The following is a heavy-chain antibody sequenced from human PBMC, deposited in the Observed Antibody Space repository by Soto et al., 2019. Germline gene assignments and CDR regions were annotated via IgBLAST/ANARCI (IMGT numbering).Heavy chain of an antibody. CDR1: GFTFSNAW. V-gene: IGHV3-15*01. CDR3: TTDKGSVAALQDY. J-gene: IGHJ4*02. Sequence: GGSLRLSCAASGFTFSNAWMSWVRQAPGKGLEWVGRIKSKTDGGTTDYAAPVKGRFTISRDDSKNTLYLQMNSLKTEDTAVYYCTTDKGSVAALQDYWGQGTLVTVSS. D-gene: IGHD6-19*01. CDR2: IKSKTDGGTT.